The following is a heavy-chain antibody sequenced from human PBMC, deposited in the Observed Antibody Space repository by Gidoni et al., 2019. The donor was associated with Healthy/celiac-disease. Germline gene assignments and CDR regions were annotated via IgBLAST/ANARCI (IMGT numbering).Heavy chain of an antibody. CDR1: GGPFSSST. J-gene: IGHJ6*02. Sequence: QVQLVQSGAEVTKPGSSVKVSCKASGGPFSSSTISWVRQAPGQGLEWMGRIIPILGIANYAQKFQGRVTITAAKSTSTAYMELSSLRSEDTAVYYCASVGGDADYYYYYGMDVWGQGTTVTVSS. V-gene: IGHV1-69*02. CDR2: IIPILGIA. CDR3: ASVGGDADYYYYYGMDV. D-gene: IGHD2-2*01.